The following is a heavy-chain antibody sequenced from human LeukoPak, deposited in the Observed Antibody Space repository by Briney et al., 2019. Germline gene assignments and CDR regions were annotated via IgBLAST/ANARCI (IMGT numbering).Heavy chain of an antibody. D-gene: IGHD3-16*01. Sequence: PGGSLRLSSAASGFTFSSYSMNWVRQAPGKGLEWVSSISSSSSYIYYADSVKGRFTISRDNAKNSLYLQMNSLRAEDTAVYYCARELGTTWDYWGQGTLVIVSS. CDR3: ARELGTTWDY. V-gene: IGHV3-21*01. CDR2: ISSSSSYI. CDR1: GFTFSSYS. J-gene: IGHJ4*02.